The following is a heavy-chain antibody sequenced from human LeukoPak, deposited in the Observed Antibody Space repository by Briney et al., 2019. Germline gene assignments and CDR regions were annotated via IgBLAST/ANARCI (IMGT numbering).Heavy chain of an antibody. Sequence: GESLKISCKGSVSRFTSYLIGLVRQMPGKGLEVMGIIYPGDSDTRYSPSFQGQVTISADKSISTAYLQWSSLKASDTAMYYCARLPRSRPGIAAAGVDYWGQGTLVTVSS. CDR1: VSRFTSYL. V-gene: IGHV5-51*01. D-gene: IGHD6-13*01. CDR2: IYPGDSDT. J-gene: IGHJ4*02. CDR3: ARLPRSRPGIAAAGVDY.